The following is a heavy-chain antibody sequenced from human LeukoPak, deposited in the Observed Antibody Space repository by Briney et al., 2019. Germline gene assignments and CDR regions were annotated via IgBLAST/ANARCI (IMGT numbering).Heavy chain of an antibody. V-gene: IGHV5-51*01. Sequence: KSLKISCKGSGYSFTSNWIGWVRQLPGKGLEWMGIIYPGDSDIRYSPSFQGQVTISADKSISTAYLQWSSLKASDTAMYYCAREAGRGDAFDIWGQGTMVTVSS. CDR1: GYSFTSNW. CDR3: AREAGRGDAFDI. D-gene: IGHD3-10*01. CDR2: IYPGDSDI. J-gene: IGHJ3*02.